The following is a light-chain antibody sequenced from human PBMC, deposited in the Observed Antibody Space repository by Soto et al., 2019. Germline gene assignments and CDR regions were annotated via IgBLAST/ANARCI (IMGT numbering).Light chain of an antibody. CDR2: DAS. CDR1: QSVSSY. J-gene: IGKJ5*01. Sequence: EIVMTQSPATLSLSPGETATLSCRASQSVSSYLAWYQQKPGQTPRLLIYDASNRATGIPARFSGSGSGTDFTLTISSLEPEDFAVYYCQQRSDWPSFGQGTRREIK. CDR3: QQRSDWPS. V-gene: IGKV3-11*01.